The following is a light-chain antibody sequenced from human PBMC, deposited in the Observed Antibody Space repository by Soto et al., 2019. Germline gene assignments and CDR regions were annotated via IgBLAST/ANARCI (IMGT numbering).Light chain of an antibody. V-gene: IGLV2-18*01. Sequence: QAALTQPPSVSGSPGQSVTISCTGTSGDIGSYNRVSWFQQPPGTAPQLMIYEVTNRPSGVPDRFSGSKSGNTASLTISGLQTEDETSNSTPFVFGPGTKVTVL. CDR2: EVT. J-gene: IGLJ1*01. CDR1: SGDIGSYNR. CDR3: PFV.